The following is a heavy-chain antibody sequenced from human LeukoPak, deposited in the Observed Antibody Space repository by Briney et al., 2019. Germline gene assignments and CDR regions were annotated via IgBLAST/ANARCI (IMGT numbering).Heavy chain of an antibody. CDR3: TTLTYCSSTSCRYM. V-gene: IGHV3-15*01. D-gene: IGHD2-2*01. J-gene: IGHJ4*02. CDR2: IKSKTDGGTT. CDR1: GFTFSNAW. Sequence: PGGSLRLSCAASGFTFSNAWMSWVRQAPGKGLEWVGRIKSKTDGGTTDYAAPVKGRFTISRDDSKNTLYLQMNSLKTEDTAVYYCTTLTYCSSTSCRYMWGRGTLVTVSS.